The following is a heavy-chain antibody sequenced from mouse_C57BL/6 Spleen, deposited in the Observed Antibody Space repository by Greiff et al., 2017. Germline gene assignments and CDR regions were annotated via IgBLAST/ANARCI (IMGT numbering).Heavy chain of an antibody. V-gene: IGHV5-17*01. CDR2: ISSGSSTI. CDR1: GFTFSDYG. CDR3: VSYGNVDY. Sequence: EVKVVESGGGLVKPGGSLKLSCAASGFTFSDYGMHWVRQAPEKGLEWVAYISSGSSTIYYADTVKGRFTISRANAKNTLFLQMTSLRAEDTAMYYCVSYGNVDYWGQGTPLTVSS. D-gene: IGHD2-1*01. J-gene: IGHJ2*01.